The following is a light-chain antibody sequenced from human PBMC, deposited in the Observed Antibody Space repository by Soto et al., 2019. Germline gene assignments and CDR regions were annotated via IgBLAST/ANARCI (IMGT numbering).Light chain of an antibody. CDR3: QQYNNYFWA. V-gene: IGKV1-5*03. Sequence: DVQMTQSPSTLSASVGDRVTITCRASQSISSWLAWYQRKPGKAPKLLIYKASSLESGVPSRFSGSGSGTEFTLTISSLQPDDLATYYCQQYNNYFWAFGQGTKVDI. J-gene: IGKJ1*01. CDR2: KAS. CDR1: QSISSW.